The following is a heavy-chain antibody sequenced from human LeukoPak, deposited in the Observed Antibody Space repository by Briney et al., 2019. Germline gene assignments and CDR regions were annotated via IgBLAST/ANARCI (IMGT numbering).Heavy chain of an antibody. CDR1: GGSISSYY. CDR2: IYYTGST. Sequence: SETLSLTCTVSGGSISSYYWSWIRQPPGKGPEWIGYIYYTGSTKYIASLKSRVTISVDTSKNQFSLKVSSVTAADTAVYYCARLRPSIGAAGTFDYWGQGTLVTVSS. CDR3: ARLRPSIGAAGTFDY. J-gene: IGHJ4*02. D-gene: IGHD6-13*01. V-gene: IGHV4-59*08.